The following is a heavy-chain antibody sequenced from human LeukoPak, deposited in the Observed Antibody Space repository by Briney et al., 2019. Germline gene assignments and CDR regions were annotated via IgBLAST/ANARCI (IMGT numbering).Heavy chain of an antibody. CDR2: MRHDGSNI. Sequence: GGSLRLSCAASGFTFSNSGMHWVRQAPGKGLEWVAFMRHDGSNIYYADSVKGRFTISRDNSKNTLYFQMNSLIYEDTAVYYCAKTGFQWGEYFYYMDVWGKGTTVTVSS. CDR3: AKTGFQWGEYFYYMDV. D-gene: IGHD1-14*01. J-gene: IGHJ6*03. V-gene: IGHV3-30*02. CDR1: GFTFSNSG.